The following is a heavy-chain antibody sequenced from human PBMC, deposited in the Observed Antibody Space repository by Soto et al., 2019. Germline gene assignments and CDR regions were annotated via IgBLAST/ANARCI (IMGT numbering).Heavy chain of an antibody. D-gene: IGHD2-2*01. CDR2: INHRGST. Sequence: QVQLQQWGAGLLKPSETLSLTCVVYGGSFSGYYWSWIRQSPGKGPEWIGGINHRGSTNYNPSLESRVTISVDTSKNQFSLKLPSVTAADTAMYYCARDGFCTSTTCRVGNWFDPWGQGTLVTVSS. CDR3: ARDGFCTSTTCRVGNWFDP. V-gene: IGHV4-34*01. J-gene: IGHJ5*02. CDR1: GGSFSGYY.